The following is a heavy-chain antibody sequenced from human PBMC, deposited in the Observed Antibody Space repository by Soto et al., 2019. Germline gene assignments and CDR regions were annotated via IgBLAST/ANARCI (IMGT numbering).Heavy chain of an antibody. CDR2: IIPIFGTA. CDR1: GGTFSSYA. Sequence: QVQLVQSGAEVKKPGSSVKVSCKASGGTFSSYAISWVRQAPGQGLEWMGGIIPIFGTANYAQKFQGRVTITADESTSTAYMELSSLRSEDTAVYYCASRRIAAAGQYYYGMDVWGQGTTVTVSS. J-gene: IGHJ6*02. CDR3: ASRRIAAAGQYYYGMDV. V-gene: IGHV1-69*01. D-gene: IGHD6-13*01.